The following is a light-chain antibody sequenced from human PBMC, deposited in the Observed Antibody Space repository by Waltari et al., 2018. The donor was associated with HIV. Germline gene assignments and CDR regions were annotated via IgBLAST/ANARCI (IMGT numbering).Light chain of an antibody. CDR3: LQLSNFPFT. CDR2: SAS. Sequence: DIRLTQSPSLLSASVGDRVSFTCRSSHDISTNLAWFQQKPGKVPNLLIYSASTLHVGVPSRFSGSGSGTEFTLTIDVLQPEDFATYYCLQLSNFPFTFGPGTKLAIK. J-gene: IGKJ2*01. V-gene: IGKV1-9*01. CDR1: HDISTN.